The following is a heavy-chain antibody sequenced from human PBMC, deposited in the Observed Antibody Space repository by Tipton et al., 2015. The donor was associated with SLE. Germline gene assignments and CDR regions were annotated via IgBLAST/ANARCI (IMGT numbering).Heavy chain of an antibody. V-gene: IGHV4-4*07. CDR3: ARRGWVDAFDI. CDR2: IYSSGRT. D-gene: IGHD6-19*01. CDR1: GGAISTFY. Sequence: TLSLTCTVSGGAISTFYWSWIRQSAGKGLEWIGRIYSSGRTNYNPPLKSRVTMSVDTSRKQFSLKLTSVTAADTAVYYCARRGWVDAFDIWGQGTMVIVSS. J-gene: IGHJ3*02.